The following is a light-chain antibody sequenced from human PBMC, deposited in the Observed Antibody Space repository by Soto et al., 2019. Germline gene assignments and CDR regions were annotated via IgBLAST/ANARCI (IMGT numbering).Light chain of an antibody. Sequence: QSALTQPASVSGSPGQSITISCTGTSSDIGTYNSVSWYQQHAGKVPKLMIYDVTNRPSGVSDRFSGSKSGNTASLTISGLQAEDEADYYCTSYTTSSTPVFGGGTKVTVL. V-gene: IGLV2-14*01. J-gene: IGLJ2*01. CDR1: SSDIGTYNS. CDR2: DVT. CDR3: TSYTTSSTPV.